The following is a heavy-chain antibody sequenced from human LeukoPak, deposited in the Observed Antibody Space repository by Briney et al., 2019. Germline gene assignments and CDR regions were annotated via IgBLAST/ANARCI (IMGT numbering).Heavy chain of an antibody. V-gene: IGHV3-21*01. Sequence: GGSLRLSCAASGFTFSNYAMSWVRQAPGKGLEWVSSISSSSSYIYYADSVKGRFTISRDNAKNSLYLQMNSLRAEDTAVYYCARVGGKVDYWGQGTLVTVSS. CDR2: ISSSSSYI. CDR3: ARVGGKVDY. D-gene: IGHD4-23*01. CDR1: GFTFSNYA. J-gene: IGHJ4*02.